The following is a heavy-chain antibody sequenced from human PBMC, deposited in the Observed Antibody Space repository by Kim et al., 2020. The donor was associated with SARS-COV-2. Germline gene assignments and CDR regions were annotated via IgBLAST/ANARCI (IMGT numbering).Heavy chain of an antibody. CDR2: MNPNSGNT. J-gene: IGHJ4*02. CDR3: ARGLRRGYSYGRVGGGY. Sequence: ASVKVSCKASGYTFTSYDINWVRQATGQGLEWMGWMNPNSGNTGYAQKFQGRVTMTRNTSISTAYMELSSLRSEDTAMYYCARGLRRGYSYGRVGGGYWGQGTLVTVSS. D-gene: IGHD5-18*01. V-gene: IGHV1-8*02. CDR1: GYTFTSYD.